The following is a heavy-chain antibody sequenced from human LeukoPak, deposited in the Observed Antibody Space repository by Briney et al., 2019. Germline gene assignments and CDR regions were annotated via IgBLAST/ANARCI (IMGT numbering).Heavy chain of an antibody. J-gene: IGHJ2*01. V-gene: IGHV5-51*01. Sequence: GESLKISCKGSGYSFTTYWIGWVRQMPGKGLEWMGIIYPGDSDTRYSPSFQGQVTISADKSISTAYLQWSSLKASDTAMYYCASLYYYGSGSHLDWYFDLWGRGTLVTVSS. D-gene: IGHD3-10*01. CDR1: GYSFTTYW. CDR3: ASLYYYGSGSHLDWYFDL. CDR2: IYPGDSDT.